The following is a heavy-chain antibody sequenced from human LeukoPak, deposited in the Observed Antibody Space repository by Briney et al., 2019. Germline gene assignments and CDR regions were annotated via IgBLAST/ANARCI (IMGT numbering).Heavy chain of an antibody. Sequence: ASVKVSCKASGYTFTGYYMHWVRQAPGQGLEWMGWINPNSGGTNYAQKFQGRVTMTRDTSISTAYMELSRLRSDDTAVYYCARKGPDWYNWNDFEYWGQGTLVTVSS. CDR3: ARKGPDWYNWNDFEY. V-gene: IGHV1-2*02. J-gene: IGHJ4*02. CDR1: GYTFTGYY. D-gene: IGHD1-1*01. CDR2: INPNSGGT.